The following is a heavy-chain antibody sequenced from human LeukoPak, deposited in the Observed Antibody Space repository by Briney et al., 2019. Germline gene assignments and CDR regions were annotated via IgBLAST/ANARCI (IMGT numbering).Heavy chain of an antibody. CDR2: ISAYNGNT. D-gene: IGHD2-2*01. Sequence: ASVKVSCKASGYTFTSYGISWVRQAPGQGLEWMGWISAYNGNTNYAQKLQGRVTMTTDTSTSTAYMELRSLRSDDTAVYYCARDLRFLRSSPSFLSDFQHWGQGTLVTVSS. J-gene: IGHJ1*01. V-gene: IGHV1-18*01. CDR1: GYTFTSYG. CDR3: ARDLRFLRSSPSFLSDFQH.